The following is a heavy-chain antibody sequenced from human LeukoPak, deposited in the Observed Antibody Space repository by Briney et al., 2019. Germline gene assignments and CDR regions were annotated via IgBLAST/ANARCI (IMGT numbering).Heavy chain of an antibody. CDR3: AREITVTRPFDY. CDR2: ISASGST. J-gene: IGHJ4*02. Sequence: PSETLSLTCTVSNGSISIYYWSRVRQPAGKGLEWIGRISASGSTNYNPSLKSRVTMSLDTSKNQFSLKLSSVTAADTAVYYCAREITVTRPFDYWGPGTLVTVSS. D-gene: IGHD4-17*01. CDR1: NGSISIYY. V-gene: IGHV4-4*07.